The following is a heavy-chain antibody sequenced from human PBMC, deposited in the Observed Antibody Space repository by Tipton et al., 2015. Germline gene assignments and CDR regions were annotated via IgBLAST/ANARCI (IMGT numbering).Heavy chain of an antibody. CDR3: ARGGAGYYYDSVGYLS. CDR2: IFHSGST. CDR1: GGSVTSNTYF. V-gene: IGHV4-61*01. D-gene: IGHD3-22*01. J-gene: IGHJ5*02. Sequence: TLSLTCSVSGGSVTSNTYFWSWIRQPPGKGLEWIGYIFHSGSTSYNPSLRSRVFISIDTSKNQFSLKLNSVTAADTAVYYCARGGAGYYYDSVGYLSWGQGTLVTVSS.